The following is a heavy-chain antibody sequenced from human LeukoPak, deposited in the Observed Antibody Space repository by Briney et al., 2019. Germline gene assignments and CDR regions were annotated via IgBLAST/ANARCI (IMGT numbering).Heavy chain of an antibody. CDR3: ARDLEWLLSTWGMPDY. CDR2: ISARGGST. V-gene: IGHV3-23*01. J-gene: IGHJ4*02. D-gene: IGHD3-3*01. Sequence: GGCLRLSCAASGLTFSTYAMTSVRQAPGKGLEWDSGISARGGSTYYADSVKGRFTISSDKSNTTLYLQMNILRAEDSAVYYCARDLEWLLSTWGMPDYWGQGTLVTVSS. CDR1: GLTFSTYA.